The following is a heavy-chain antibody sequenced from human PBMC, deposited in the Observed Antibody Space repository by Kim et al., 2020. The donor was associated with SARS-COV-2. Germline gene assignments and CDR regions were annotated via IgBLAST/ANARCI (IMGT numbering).Heavy chain of an antibody. V-gene: IGHV1-3*01. D-gene: IGHD6-13*01. J-gene: IGHJ5*02. CDR2: INAGNGNT. CDR3: ARNPSGYSSSWYDSWFDP. CDR1: GYTFTSYA. Sequence: ASVKVSCKASGYTFTSYAMHWVRQAPGQRLELMGWINAGNGNTKYSQKFQGRATITRDTSASTAYMELSSLRSEDTAVYYCARNPSGYSSSWYDSWFDPWGQGTLVTVSS.